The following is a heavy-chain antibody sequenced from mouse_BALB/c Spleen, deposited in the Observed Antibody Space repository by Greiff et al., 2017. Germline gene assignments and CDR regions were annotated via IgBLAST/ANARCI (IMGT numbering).Heavy chain of an antibody. D-gene: IGHD3-3*01. V-gene: IGHV1-67*01. CDR3: ARSGGRGYAMDY. CDR2: ISTYYGNT. CDR1: GYTFTDYA. J-gene: IGHJ4*01. Sequence: VQLQQSGPELVRPGVSVKISFKGSGYTFTDYAMHWVKQSHAKSLEWIGVISTYYGNTNYNQKFKGKATMTVDKSSSTAYMELARLTSEDSAIYYCARSGGRGYAMDYWGQGTSVTVSS.